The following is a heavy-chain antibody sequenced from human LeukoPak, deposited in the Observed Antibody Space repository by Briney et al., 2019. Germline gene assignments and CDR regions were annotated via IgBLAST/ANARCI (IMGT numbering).Heavy chain of an antibody. CDR2: IYSGGSA. CDR1: GLTVSKNY. CDR3: ARVGGH. Sequence: GGSLRLSCAASGLTVSKNYMSWVRQAPGKGLESVSVIYSGGSAYYADSVRGRFTISRDNSKNTLYLQMNSLRVEDTAVYYCARVGGHWGQGTLVTVSS. D-gene: IGHD3-10*01. V-gene: IGHV3-53*01. J-gene: IGHJ4*02.